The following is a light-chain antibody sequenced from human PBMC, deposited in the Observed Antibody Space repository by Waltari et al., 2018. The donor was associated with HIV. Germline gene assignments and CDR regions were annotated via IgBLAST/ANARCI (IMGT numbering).Light chain of an antibody. J-gene: IGKJ2*01. V-gene: IGKV1-9*01. CDR1: QAISNY. CDR3: QQLNNYPNT. CDR2: GAS. Sequence: DIQLTQSPSFLSASVGDRVTIPCRASQAISNYLAWYQQKPGKAPSLLIYGASTLQSGVPSRFSGSGSGTEFTLTISTLQSEDFATYYCQQLNNYPNTFGQGTKLEIK.